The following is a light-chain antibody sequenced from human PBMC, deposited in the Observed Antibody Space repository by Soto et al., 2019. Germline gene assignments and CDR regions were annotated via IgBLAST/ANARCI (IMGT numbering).Light chain of an antibody. Sequence: EIVLTQSPGTLSLSPGERATLSCRASQSVSSSFLAWYQQRPGQAPRLLIYAASNTAPGIPDRFSGSGSGTDFTLTISRLGPEDFAVYYCQQRSNWPRTFGPGTKVDIK. J-gene: IGKJ3*01. CDR2: AAS. CDR1: QSVSSSF. CDR3: QQRSNWPRT. V-gene: IGKV3D-20*02.